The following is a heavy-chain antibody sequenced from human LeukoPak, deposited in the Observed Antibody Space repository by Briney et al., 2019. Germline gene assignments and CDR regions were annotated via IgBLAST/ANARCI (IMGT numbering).Heavy chain of an antibody. V-gene: IGHV3-7*01. D-gene: IGHD6-19*01. CDR3: ARDAYSSGWHKSFDY. J-gene: IGHJ4*02. CDR2: IKQDGSEK. CDR1: GFTFSSYW. Sequence: PGGSLRLSCAASGFTFSSYWMSCVREAPGKGLEWVANIKQDGSEKSYVDPVKGRFTISRDNAQNSLYLQMNSLRAEDTAVYYCARDAYSSGWHKSFDYWGQGTLVTVSS.